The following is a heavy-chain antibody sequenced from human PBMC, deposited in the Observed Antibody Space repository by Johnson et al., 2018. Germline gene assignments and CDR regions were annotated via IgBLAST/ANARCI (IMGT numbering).Heavy chain of an antibody. CDR3: ARDSSRSTTAYYMDV. V-gene: IGHV3-66*02. J-gene: IGHJ6*03. CDR1: GFTV. Sequence: VESGGSLRLSCAASGFTVMSWVRQAPGKGLEWVAIIYSGGGTYYADSVKGRFTISRDNSKNTLYLQMNSLRAEDTAIYYCARDSSRSTTAYYMDVWGKGTTVTVSS. CDR2: IYSGGGT. D-gene: IGHD1-26*01.